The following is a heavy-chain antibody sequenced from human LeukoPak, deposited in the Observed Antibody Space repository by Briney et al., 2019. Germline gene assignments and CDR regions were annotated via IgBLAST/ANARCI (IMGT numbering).Heavy chain of an antibody. J-gene: IGHJ6*02. CDR1: GFTFSGYW. CDR2: IKPDGSEK. V-gene: IGHV3-7*01. CDR3: ARDTSYYGTDV. D-gene: IGHD1-1*01. Sequence: PGGSLRLSCAASGFTFSGYWMSWVRQAPGKGLEWVANIKPDGSEKFSVDSVKGRFTISRDNAKNSLYLQMNSLRVDDTAVYYCARDTSYYGTDVWGQGTTVTVPS.